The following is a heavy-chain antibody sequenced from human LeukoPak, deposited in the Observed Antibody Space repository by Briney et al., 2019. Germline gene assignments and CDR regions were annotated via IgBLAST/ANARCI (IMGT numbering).Heavy chain of an antibody. J-gene: IGHJ4*02. V-gene: IGHV1-2*02. CDR3: ASYPRNIPTPPFDY. Sequence: ASVKDSCKASGYTFTAQYMHWVRQAPGQGLEWMGWINPNNGDTKYAQRFLGRVTMTRDTSTATAYMELSSLRSDDTAVYFCASYPRNIPTPPFDYWGQGTLVTVSS. CDR2: INPNNGDT. D-gene: IGHD2-21*01. CDR1: GYTFTAQY.